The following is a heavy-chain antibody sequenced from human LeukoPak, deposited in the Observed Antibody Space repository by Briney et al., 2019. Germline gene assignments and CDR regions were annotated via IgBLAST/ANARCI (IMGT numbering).Heavy chain of an antibody. CDR3: VCFGLAGLSLD. D-gene: IGHD3-16*01. V-gene: IGHV3-74*01. J-gene: IGHJ4*02. CDR1: GYTFYVYG. CDR2: VNGEWSGT. Sequence: GGSLRLSCAPSGYTFYVYGTNWVRQARGGGLVWVCHVNGEWSGTDYADSVKRLFTISRDNAKYTLYLKMKSLRVEDTAVYYRVCFGLAGLSLDWGQRSLVPVSS.